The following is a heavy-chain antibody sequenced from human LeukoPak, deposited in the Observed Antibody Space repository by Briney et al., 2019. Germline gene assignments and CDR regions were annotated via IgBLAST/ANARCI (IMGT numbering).Heavy chain of an antibody. CDR1: GASISSTTYY. J-gene: IGHJ4*02. CDR2: VYYSGST. CDR3: ARGSDYDFWSGYYWD. Sequence: PSETLSLTCTVSGASISSTTYYWGWIRQPPGKGLEWIGSVYYSGSTYYNPSLKSRVTISIDTSKNQFSLKLNSVTAADTAVYYCARGSDYDFWSGYYWDWGQGTLVTVSS. D-gene: IGHD3-3*01. V-gene: IGHV4-39*07.